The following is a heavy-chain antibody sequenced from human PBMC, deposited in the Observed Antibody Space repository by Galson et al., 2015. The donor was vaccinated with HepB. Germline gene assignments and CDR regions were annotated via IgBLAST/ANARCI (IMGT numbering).Heavy chain of an antibody. CDR1: GFTFSSYS. V-gene: IGHV3-21*01. CDR3: ARDQGLRYFDWLTPRDDYYYYGMDV. J-gene: IGHJ6*02. D-gene: IGHD3-9*01. Sequence: SLRLSCAASGFTFSSYSMNWVRQAPGKGLEWVSSISSSSSYIYYADSVKGRFTISRDNAKNSLYLQMNSLRAEDTAVYYCARDQGLRYFDWLTPRDDYYYYGMDVWGQGTTVTVSS. CDR2: ISSSSSYI.